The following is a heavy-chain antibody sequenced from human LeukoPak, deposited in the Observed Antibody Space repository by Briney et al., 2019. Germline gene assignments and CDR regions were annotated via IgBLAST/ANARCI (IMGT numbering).Heavy chain of an antibody. CDR2: IKQDGSEK. D-gene: IGHD2-15*01. J-gene: IGHJ4*02. Sequence: PGGSLRLSCAASEFTFITYWMSWVRQAPGKGLEWVANIKQDGSEKYYVDSVKGRFTISRDNAKSSMWLQMNSLRDEDTAVYYCARDQTPFYWGQGSLVTVSS. CDR3: ARDQTPFY. CDR1: EFTFITYW. V-gene: IGHV3-7*01.